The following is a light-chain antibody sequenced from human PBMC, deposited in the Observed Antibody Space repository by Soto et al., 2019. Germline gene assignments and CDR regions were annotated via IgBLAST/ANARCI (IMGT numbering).Light chain of an antibody. V-gene: IGLV2-14*01. Sequence: QSALTQPASVSGSPGQLITISCTGTSSDVGGYNYVSWYQQHPGKAPKLMIYDVSNRPSGVSNRFSGSKSGNTASLTISGLQAEDEADYNCSSYTSSSTLYVFGTGTKLTVL. J-gene: IGLJ1*01. CDR3: SSYTSSSTLYV. CDR1: SSDVGGYNY. CDR2: DVS.